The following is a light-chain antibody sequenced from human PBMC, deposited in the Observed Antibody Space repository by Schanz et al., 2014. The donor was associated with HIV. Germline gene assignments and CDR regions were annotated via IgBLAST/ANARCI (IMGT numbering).Light chain of an antibody. CDR1: QSIGSY. CDR3: QQYSDFSIT. CDR2: AAS. Sequence: DIQMTQSPSTLSASIGDRITITCRASQSIGSYFNWYQQKPGKAPKLLIYAASSLESGVPSRFSGSGSGTEFSLTITGLLPDDFATYFCQQYSDFSITFGQGTRLDFK. V-gene: IGKV1-5*01. J-gene: IGKJ5*01.